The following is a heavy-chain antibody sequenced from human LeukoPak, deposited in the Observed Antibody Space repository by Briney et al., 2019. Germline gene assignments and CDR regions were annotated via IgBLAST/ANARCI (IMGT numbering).Heavy chain of an antibody. J-gene: IGHJ4*02. CDR3: IADTPPWNPYGLDY. CDR1: GFTLSSAW. V-gene: IGHV3-15*07. CDR2: IKSKVDGGTT. Sequence: PGGSLRLSCAPSGFTLSSAWMHWVRQAPGKGLEWVGRIKSKVDGGTTDYAAPVKGRFTISRDDLENMLYLQMNSLKTEDTAVYYCIADTPPWNPYGLDYWGQGTLVTVSS. D-gene: IGHD1-1*01.